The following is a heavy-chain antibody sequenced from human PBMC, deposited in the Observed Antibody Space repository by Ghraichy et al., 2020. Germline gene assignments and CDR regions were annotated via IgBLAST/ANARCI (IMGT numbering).Heavy chain of an antibody. CDR3: ARRGYSSSAYGD. Sequence: ETLSLTCTVSGGSISSSSYYWGWIRQPPGKGLEWIGSIYYSGSTYYNPSLKSRVTISVDTSKNQFSLKLSSVTAADTAVYYCARRGYSSSAYGDWGQGTLVTVSS. V-gene: IGHV4-39*01. CDR2: IYYSGST. J-gene: IGHJ4*02. CDR1: GGSISSSSYY. D-gene: IGHD6-13*01.